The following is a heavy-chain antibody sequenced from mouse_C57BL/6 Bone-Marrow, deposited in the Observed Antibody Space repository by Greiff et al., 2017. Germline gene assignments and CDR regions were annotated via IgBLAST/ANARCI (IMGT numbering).Heavy chain of an antibody. V-gene: IGHV1-82*01. CDR2: IYPGSGDT. D-gene: IGHD2-3*01. CDR3: AREDDGYSGG. J-gene: IGHJ3*01. Sequence: QVQLQQSGPELVKPGASVKISCKASGYAFSSSWMNWVKQRPGKGLEWIGQIYPGSGDTNYNGTFKGKATLPAAKSSSTAYMQLSSLTSENSAVYFCAREDDGYSGGWGQGTLVTVSA. CDR1: GYAFSSSW.